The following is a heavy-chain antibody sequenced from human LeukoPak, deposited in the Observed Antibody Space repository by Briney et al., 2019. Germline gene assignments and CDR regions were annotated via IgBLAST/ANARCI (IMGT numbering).Heavy chain of an antibody. CDR1: GESFSDYY. V-gene: IGHV4-34*01. J-gene: IGHJ4*02. Sequence: SETLSLTCAVYGESFSDYYWSWIRQPPGKGLEWIGEINHSGSTNYSPSLKSRVTISVDTSKNQFSLKLSSVTAADTAVYYCAREIWWFGELPTLFDYWGQGTLATVSS. D-gene: IGHD3-10*01. CDR2: INHSGST. CDR3: AREIWWFGELPTLFDY.